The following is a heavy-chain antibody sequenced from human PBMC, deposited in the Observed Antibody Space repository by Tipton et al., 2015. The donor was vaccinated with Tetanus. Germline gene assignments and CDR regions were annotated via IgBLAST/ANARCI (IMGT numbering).Heavy chain of an antibody. J-gene: IGHJ3*02. CDR2: ISPNNGNK. CDR1: GYTFSNYG. V-gene: IGHV1-18*01. CDR3: ARDYFGPGHYYVFDI. Sequence: QSGPEVKKPGASVKVSCKASGYTFSNYGITWVRQAPGQGLEWMGWISPNNGNKNYAQKLQGRVTLTTDKSTSTANMELRSLRSDDPAIYYCARDYFGPGHYYVFDIWGQGSVVTVSS. D-gene: IGHD3-10*01.